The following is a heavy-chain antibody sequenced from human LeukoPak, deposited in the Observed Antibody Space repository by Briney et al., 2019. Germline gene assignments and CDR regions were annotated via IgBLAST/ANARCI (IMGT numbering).Heavy chain of an antibody. V-gene: IGHV4-34*01. Sequence: SSETLSLTCAVYGGSFSGYYWSWIRQPPGKGLEWIGEINHSGSTNYNPSLKSRVTISVDTSKNQFSLRLSSMAATDTALYYCARRITGTTSDSFDYWGHGTLVTVSS. D-gene: IGHD1-20*01. J-gene: IGHJ4*01. CDR2: INHSGST. CDR1: GGSFSGYY. CDR3: ARRITGTTSDSFDY.